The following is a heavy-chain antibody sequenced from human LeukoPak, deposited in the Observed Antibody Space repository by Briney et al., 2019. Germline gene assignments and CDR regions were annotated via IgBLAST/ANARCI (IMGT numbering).Heavy chain of an antibody. CDR2: ISSSSSTI. CDR3: ARFYYDSSGYSFDY. D-gene: IGHD3-22*01. V-gene: IGHV3-48*01. CDR1: GFTFSSYS. J-gene: IGHJ4*02. Sequence: GGSLRLSCAASGFTFSSYSMNRVRQAPGKGLEWVSYISSSSSTIYYADSVKGRFTISRDNAKNSLYLQMNSLRAEDTAVYYCARFYYDSSGYSFDYWGQGTLVTVSS.